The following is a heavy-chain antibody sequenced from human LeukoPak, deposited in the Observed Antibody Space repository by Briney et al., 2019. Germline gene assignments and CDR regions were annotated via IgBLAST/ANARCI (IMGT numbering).Heavy chain of an antibody. V-gene: IGHV3-23*01. D-gene: IGHD5-12*01. Sequence: GGSLRLSCAASGFTFSSYAMSWVRQAPGKGLEWVSAISGSGGSTYYADSVKGRFTISRDNSKNTLYLQMNSLRAEDTAVYYCVKDLGRHSGYEDGLGPLWYWGQGTLVTVSS. CDR1: GFTFSSYA. CDR3: VKDLGRHSGYEDGLGPLWY. CDR2: ISGSGGST. J-gene: IGHJ4*02.